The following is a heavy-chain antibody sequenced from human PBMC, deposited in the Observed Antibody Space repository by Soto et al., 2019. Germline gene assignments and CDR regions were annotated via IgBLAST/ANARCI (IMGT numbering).Heavy chain of an antibody. Sequence: GGSLRLSCAASGFTFSSYSMNWVRQAPGKGLEWVSSISSSSSYIYYADSVKGRFTISRDNAKNSLYLQMNSLRAEDTAVYYYARDGWAPNDAFDIWGQGTMVTVSS. CDR1: GFTFSSYS. CDR2: ISSSSSYI. V-gene: IGHV3-21*01. D-gene: IGHD6-19*01. CDR3: ARDGWAPNDAFDI. J-gene: IGHJ3*02.